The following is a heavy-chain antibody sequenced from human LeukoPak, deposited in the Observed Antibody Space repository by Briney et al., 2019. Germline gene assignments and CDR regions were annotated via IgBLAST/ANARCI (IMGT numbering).Heavy chain of an antibody. CDR2: ISGSGGST. Sequence: GGSLRLSCAASGFTFSSYAMSWVRQAPGKGLEWVSAISGSGGSTYYADSVKGRFTISRDNSKNTLYLQMNSPRAEDTAVYYCAKDSFDWYYYDSSGRSDYWGQGTLVTVSS. D-gene: IGHD3-22*01. CDR1: GFTFSSYA. V-gene: IGHV3-23*01. CDR3: AKDSFDWYYYDSSGRSDY. J-gene: IGHJ4*02.